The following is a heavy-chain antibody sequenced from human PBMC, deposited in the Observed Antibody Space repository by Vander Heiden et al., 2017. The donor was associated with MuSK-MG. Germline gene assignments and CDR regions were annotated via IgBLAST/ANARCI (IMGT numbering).Heavy chain of an antibody. CDR3: ARGRPYRKPRGNAFDI. Sequence: QVQLQQWGAGLLKPSETLSLTCAVYGGSFSGYYWSWIRQPPGKGLEWIGEINHSGSTNYNPSLKSRVTISVDTSKNQFSLKLSSVTAADTAVYYCARGRPYRKPRGNAFDIWGQGTMVTVSS. V-gene: IGHV4-34*01. J-gene: IGHJ3*02. CDR2: INHSGST. D-gene: IGHD2-2*01. CDR1: GGSFSGYY.